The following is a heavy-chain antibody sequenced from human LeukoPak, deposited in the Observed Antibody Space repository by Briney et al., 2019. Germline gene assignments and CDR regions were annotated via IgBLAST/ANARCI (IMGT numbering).Heavy chain of an antibody. CDR2: INPNSGGT. V-gene: IGHV1-2*02. Sequence: GSVKVSCKASGYTFTDYSMHWVRQAPGQGLEWMGWINPNSGGTNYAQKFQGRVTMTRDTSISTAYMELSRLRSDDTAVYYCARVFHRVYFDLWGRGTLVTVSS. J-gene: IGHJ2*01. CDR1: GYTFTDYS. CDR3: ARVFHRVYFDL.